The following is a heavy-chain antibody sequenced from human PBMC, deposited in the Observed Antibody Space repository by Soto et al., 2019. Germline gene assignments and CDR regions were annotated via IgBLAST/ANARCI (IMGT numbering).Heavy chain of an antibody. CDR1: GFTFSSDA. J-gene: IGHJ6*02. D-gene: IGHD6-19*01. CDR2: IDNSGANS. V-gene: IGHV3-23*01. Sequence: EVQLLDSGGGLVQPGGSLILSCAASGFTFSSDAMSWVRQAPGTGLEWVSTIDNSGANSYFADSVRGRFIISRDNSKNTLHPQMNSLRVEDTDVYYCAIFSGWTRPDVWGQGTTVTVSS. CDR3: AIFSGWTRPDV.